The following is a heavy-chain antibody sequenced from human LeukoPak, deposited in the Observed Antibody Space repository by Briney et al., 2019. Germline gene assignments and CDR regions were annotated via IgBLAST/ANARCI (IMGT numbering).Heavy chain of an antibody. CDR3: ARDVGGYEGFDY. CDR1: GFTFSSYS. CDR2: ISSSSSYI. J-gene: IGHJ4*02. V-gene: IGHV3-21*01. Sequence: PGGSLRLSCAASGFTFSSYSMNWVRQAPGKGLEWVSSISSSSSYIYYADSVKGRFTISRDNSKNTLYLQMNSLRAEDTAVYYCARDVGGYEGFDYWGQGTLVTVSS. D-gene: IGHD5-12*01.